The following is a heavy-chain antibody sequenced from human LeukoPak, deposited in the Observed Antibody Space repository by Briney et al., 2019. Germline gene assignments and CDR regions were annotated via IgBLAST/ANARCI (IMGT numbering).Heavy chain of an antibody. CDR3: AREVVPAARYAGLPKLSGFDY. V-gene: IGHV1-18*01. D-gene: IGHD2-2*01. J-gene: IGHJ4*02. CDR2: ISAYNGNT. CDR1: GYTFTSYG. Sequence: ASVKVSCKASGYTFTSYGISWMRQAPGQGLEWMGWISAYNGNTNYAQKLQGRVTMTTDTSTSTAYMELRSLRSDDTAVYYCAREVVPAARYAGLPKLSGFDYWGQGTLVTVSS.